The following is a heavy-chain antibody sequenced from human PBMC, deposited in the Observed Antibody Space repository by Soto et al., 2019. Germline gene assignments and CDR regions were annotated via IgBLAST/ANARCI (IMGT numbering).Heavy chain of an antibody. CDR3: ARSLDTDMPYCEY. Sequence: PSETLSLTCTFSGVSISSSSYYWGWMRQPPGKGLEWIGSIYYSGSTYYNPSLKSRVTISVDTSKNQFSLKLSSVTAADTAVYYCARSLDTDMPYCEYWGQGTLVTVSS. D-gene: IGHD5-18*01. J-gene: IGHJ4*02. V-gene: IGHV4-39*01. CDR1: GVSISSSSYY. CDR2: IYYSGST.